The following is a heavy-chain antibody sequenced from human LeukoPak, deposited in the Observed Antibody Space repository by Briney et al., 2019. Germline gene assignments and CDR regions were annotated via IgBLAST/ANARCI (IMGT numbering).Heavy chain of an antibody. Sequence: GGSLRLSCAASGFTFSNYAMGWVRQAPGKGLEWVSGISGSDYAYYTDSVKGRFTISRDNSKNTLNLQMNSLRAEDTAVYYCARDSGSYYKKNWFDPWGQGTLVTVSS. CDR1: GFTFSNYA. CDR2: ISGSDYA. J-gene: IGHJ5*02. D-gene: IGHD1-26*01. V-gene: IGHV3-23*01. CDR3: ARDSGSYYKKNWFDP.